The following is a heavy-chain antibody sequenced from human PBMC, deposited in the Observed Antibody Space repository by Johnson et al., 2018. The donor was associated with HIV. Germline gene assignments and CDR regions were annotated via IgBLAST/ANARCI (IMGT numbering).Heavy chain of an antibody. CDR3: AKDRIMVRGVIGAFDI. CDR2: IAATGDT. J-gene: IGHJ3*02. Sequence: VQLVESGGGVVRPGGSLRLSCAASGFTFDDYGMSWVRQTPGKGLEWVSGIAATGDTYYPGSVKGRFTISRDNSKNTLYLQMNSLRAEDTAVYYCAKDRIMVRGVIGAFDIWGQGTMVTVSS. V-gene: IGHV3-20*04. CDR1: GFTFDDYG. D-gene: IGHD3-10*01.